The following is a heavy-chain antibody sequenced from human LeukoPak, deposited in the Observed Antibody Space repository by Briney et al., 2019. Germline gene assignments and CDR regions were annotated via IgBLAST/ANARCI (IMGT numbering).Heavy chain of an antibody. CDR1: GDSISSSSYY. V-gene: IGHV4-39*01. J-gene: IGHJ3*02. CDR3: ARWWPVFSAFDI. CDR2: IYYSGST. D-gene: IGHD6-19*01. Sequence: SETLSLTCTVSGDSISSSSYYWGWIRQPPGKGLEWIGSIYYSGSTYYNPSLKSRVTISVDTSKNQFSLKLSSVTAADTAVYYCARWWPVFSAFDIWGQGTMVTVSS.